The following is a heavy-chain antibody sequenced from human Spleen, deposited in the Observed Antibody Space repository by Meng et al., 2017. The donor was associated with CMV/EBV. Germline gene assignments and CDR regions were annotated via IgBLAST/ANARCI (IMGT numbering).Heavy chain of an antibody. D-gene: IGHD2-2*01. CDR3: ARRNHCSSTSCSHYYYGMDV. Sequence: GESLKISCAASGFTFSSYSMNWVRQAPGKGLEWVSYISSSSSTIYYADSVKGRFTISRDNAKNSLYLQMNSLRAEDTAVYYCARRNHCSSTSCSHYYYGMDVWGQGTTVTVSS. CDR1: GFTFSSYS. CDR2: ISSSSSTI. J-gene: IGHJ6*02. V-gene: IGHV3-48*04.